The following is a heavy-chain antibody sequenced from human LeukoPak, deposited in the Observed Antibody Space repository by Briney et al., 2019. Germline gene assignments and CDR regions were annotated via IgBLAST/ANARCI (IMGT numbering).Heavy chain of an antibody. V-gene: IGHV1-46*01. Sequence: ASVKVSCMASGYTFTSYYMHWVRQAPGQGLEWMGIINPSGGSTSYAQKFQGRVTMTGDTSTSTVYMELSSLRSEDTAVYYCARTGRGAYSGYDRYRFDYWGQGTLVTVSS. CDR2: INPSGGST. D-gene: IGHD5-12*01. J-gene: IGHJ4*02. CDR3: ARTGRGAYSGYDRYRFDY. CDR1: GYTFTSYY.